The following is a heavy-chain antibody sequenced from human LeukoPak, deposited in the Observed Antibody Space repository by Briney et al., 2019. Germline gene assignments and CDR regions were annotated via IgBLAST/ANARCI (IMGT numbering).Heavy chain of an antibody. CDR3: ARPYSSGWYGDFDY. CDR2: ISYDGSNK. D-gene: IGHD6-19*01. Sequence: GGSLGLSCAASGFTFISYAMHWVRQAPGKGLEGVAVISYDGSNKYYADSVKGRFTISRDNSKNTLYLQMNSLRAEDTAVYYCARPYSSGWYGDFDYWGQGTLVTVSS. V-gene: IGHV3-30-3*01. CDR1: GFTFISYA. J-gene: IGHJ4*02.